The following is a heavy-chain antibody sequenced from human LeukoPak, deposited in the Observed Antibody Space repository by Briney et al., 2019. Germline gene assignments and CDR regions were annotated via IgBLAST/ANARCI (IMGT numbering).Heavy chain of an antibody. CDR3: AKDQSFYGDFPGGYDY. CDR1: GFTFSSYA. D-gene: IGHD4-17*01. J-gene: IGHJ4*02. Sequence: GASLRLSCAASGFTFSSYAMSWVRQAPGKGLGWVSAISGSGGSTYYADSVKGRFTISRDNSKNTLYLQMNSLRAEDTAVYYCAKDQSFYGDFPGGYDYWGQGTLVTVSS. V-gene: IGHV3-23*01. CDR2: ISGSGGST.